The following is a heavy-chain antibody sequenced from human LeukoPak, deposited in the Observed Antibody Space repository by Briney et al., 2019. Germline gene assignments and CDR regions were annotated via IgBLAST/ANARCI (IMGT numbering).Heavy chain of an antibody. D-gene: IGHD2-15*01. Sequence: ASVKVSCKASGYTFTNYYSHYHQQSPGKGLGWMVRFNPEDGETIYAEKFQGRVTITADTSTDTAYMELSSLRSDDTAVYYCARDLIQGVASASVSWFDPWGQGTLVTVSS. J-gene: IGHJ5*02. CDR3: ARDLIQGVASASVSWFDP. V-gene: IGHV1-69-2*01. CDR1: GYTFTNYY. CDR2: FNPEDGET.